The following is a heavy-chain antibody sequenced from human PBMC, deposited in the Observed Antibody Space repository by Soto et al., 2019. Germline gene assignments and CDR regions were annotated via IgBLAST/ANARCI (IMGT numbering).Heavy chain of an antibody. V-gene: IGHV4-34*01. D-gene: IGHD1-1*01. CDR3: ARGRPRYSATGTTGRWFDR. Sequence: QVQLQQWGAGLLKPSETLSLTCAVYGGSFSDYCWTWIRQPPGKGLEWIGEINHGGRTNYNPSLKCRVTISLDTSKHHFDLKLSSVTAADPSVDYCARGRPRYSATGTTGRWFDRWGHGTLVTVSS. CDR2: INHGGRT. CDR1: GGSFSDYC. J-gene: IGHJ5*02.